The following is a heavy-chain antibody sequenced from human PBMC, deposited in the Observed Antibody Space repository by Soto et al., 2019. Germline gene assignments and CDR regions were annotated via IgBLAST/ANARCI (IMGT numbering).Heavy chain of an antibody. Sequence: GGSLRLSCAASGFTFSSYSMNWVRQAPGKGLEWVSYISSSSTIYYADSVKGRFTISRDNAKNSLYLQMNSLRDEDTAVYYCARDKVSSSWPYYYGMDVWGQGTTVTVSS. CDR1: GFTFSSYS. V-gene: IGHV3-48*02. J-gene: IGHJ6*02. CDR3: ARDKVSSSWPYYYGMDV. CDR2: ISSSSTI. D-gene: IGHD6-13*01.